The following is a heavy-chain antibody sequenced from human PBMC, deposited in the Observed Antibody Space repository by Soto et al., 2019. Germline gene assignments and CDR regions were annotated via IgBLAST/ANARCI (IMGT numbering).Heavy chain of an antibody. V-gene: IGHV3-53*01. CDR3: ARDGRPTNSVFYYYYGMDV. D-gene: IGHD1-26*01. Sequence: PGGSLRLSCAASGGNVSSNYMSWVRQAPGKGLEWVSVIYSGGSTYYADSVKGRFTISRDNSKNTLYLQMNSLRAEDTAVYYCARDGRPTNSVFYYYYGMDVWGQGTTVTVSS. CDR1: GGNVSSNY. J-gene: IGHJ6*02. CDR2: IYSGGST.